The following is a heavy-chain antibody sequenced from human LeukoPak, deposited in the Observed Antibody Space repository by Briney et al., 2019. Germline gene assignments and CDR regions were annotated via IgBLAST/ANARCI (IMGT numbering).Heavy chain of an antibody. V-gene: IGHV4-39*01. D-gene: IGHD3-22*01. CDR3: ARLDYYDSSGYYYVHWFDP. CDR1: GGSISSSSYY. J-gene: IGHJ5*02. CDR2: IYYSGST. Sequence: SETLSLTCTVSGGSISSSSYYWGWTRQPPGKGLEWIGSIYYSGSTYYNPSLKSRVTISVDTSKNQFSLKLSSVTAADTAVYYCARLDYYDSSGYYYVHWFDPWGQGTLVTVSS.